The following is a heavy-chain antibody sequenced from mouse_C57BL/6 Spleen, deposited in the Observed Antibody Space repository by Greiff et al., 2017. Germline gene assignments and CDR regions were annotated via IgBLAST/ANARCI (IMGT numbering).Heavy chain of an antibody. CDR2: ISSGSSTI. V-gene: IGHV5-17*01. D-gene: IGHD1-1*01. CDR1: GFTFSDYG. CDR3: ARGPYYGSSPYAMDY. J-gene: IGHJ4*01. Sequence: EVQLVESGGGLVKPGGSLKLSCAASGFTFSDYGMHWVRQAPEKGLEWVAYISSGSSTIYYADTVKGRFTISRDNAKNTLFLQMTSLRSEDTAMYYCARGPYYGSSPYAMDYWGQGTSVTVSS.